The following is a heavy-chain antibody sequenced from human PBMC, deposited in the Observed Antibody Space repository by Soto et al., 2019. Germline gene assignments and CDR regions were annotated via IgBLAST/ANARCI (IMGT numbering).Heavy chain of an antibody. Sequence: QVQLQQWGAGLLKPSETLSFTCAVYGGSFSGYYWSWIRQPPGKGLEWIGEINHSGSTNYNPSLKSRVTISVDTSKNQFSLKLSSVTAADTAVYYCARGASGYYDSSGYYSPYYFDYWGQGTLVTVSS. CDR2: INHSGST. V-gene: IGHV4-34*01. CDR3: ARGASGYYDSSGYYSPYYFDY. CDR1: GGSFSGYY. D-gene: IGHD3-22*01. J-gene: IGHJ4*02.